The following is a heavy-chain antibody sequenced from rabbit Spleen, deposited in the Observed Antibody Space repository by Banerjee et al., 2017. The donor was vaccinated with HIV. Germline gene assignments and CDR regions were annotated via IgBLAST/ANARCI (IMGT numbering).Heavy chain of an antibody. CDR1: GIDFSSYYY. D-gene: IGHD1-1*01. CDR3: ARANGYGGVSGYGAFTRLDL. V-gene: IGHV1S40*01. Sequence: QSLEESGGDLVKPGASLTLTCTASGIDFSSYYYMCWVRQAPGKGLELIACIYAGSTGSKTYYANWVNGRFTISKTSSTTVTLKMTSLTAADTATYFCARANGYGGVSGYGAFTRLDLWGPGTLVPVS. J-gene: IGHJ6*01. CDR2: IYAGSTGSKT.